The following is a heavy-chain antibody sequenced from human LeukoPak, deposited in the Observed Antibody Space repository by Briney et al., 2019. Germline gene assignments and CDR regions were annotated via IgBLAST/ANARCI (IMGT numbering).Heavy chain of an antibody. CDR2: INHSGST. Sequence: SETLSLTCTVSGGSISSYYWSWIRQPPGKGLEWIGEINHSGSTNYNPSLKSRVTISVDTSKNQFSLKLSSVTAADTAVYYCARGSVAARPYYYYYYMDVWGKGTTVTVSS. CDR1: GGSISSYY. CDR3: ARGSVAARPYYYYYYMDV. V-gene: IGHV4-34*01. D-gene: IGHD6-6*01. J-gene: IGHJ6*03.